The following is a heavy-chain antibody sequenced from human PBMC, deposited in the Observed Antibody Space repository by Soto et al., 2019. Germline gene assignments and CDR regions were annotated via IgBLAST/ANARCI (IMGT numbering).Heavy chain of an antibody. CDR1: GFTFSNAW. J-gene: IGHJ6*02. V-gene: IGHV3-15*01. CDR3: TTDSGYCSGGSCYHYGMDG. D-gene: IGHD2-15*01. CDR2: IKSKNDGGTT. Sequence: GGSLRLSCAASGFTFSNAWMSWVRQAPGKGLEWVGRIKSKNDGGTTDYAAPVKGRFTISRDDSKNTLYLQMNSLKTEDTAVYYCTTDSGYCSGGSCYHYGMDGWGQGTTVTVSS.